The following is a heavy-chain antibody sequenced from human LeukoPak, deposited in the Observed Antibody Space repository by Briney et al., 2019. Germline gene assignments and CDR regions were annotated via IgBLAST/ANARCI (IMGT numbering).Heavy chain of an antibody. D-gene: IGHD2-2*01. V-gene: IGHV4-34*01. J-gene: IGHJ6*03. CDR2: INHSGST. CDR1: GGSFSGYY. Sequence: PSETLSLTCAVYGGSFSGYYWSWIRQPPGKGLEWIGEINHSGSTNYNPSLKSRVTISVDTSKNQFSLKLSSVTAADTAVYYCARGGYCSSTSCRYYYYYMDVWGKGTTVTVSS. CDR3: ARGGYCSSTSCRYYYYYMDV.